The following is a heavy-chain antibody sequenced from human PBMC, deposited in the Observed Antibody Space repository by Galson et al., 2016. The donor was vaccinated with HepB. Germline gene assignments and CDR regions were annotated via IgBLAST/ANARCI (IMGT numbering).Heavy chain of an antibody. V-gene: IGHV3-23*01. J-gene: IGHJ6*03. CDR1: GFNFTNYA. CDR3: SKGQLRSFSTEGYQYYYYIDV. Sequence: SLRLSCAASGFNFTNYAMNWVRQAPGKGLEWVSASGGSTFYADSVKGRFTISRDNSKNTLYPQMNSLRVEDTAVYYYSKGQLRSFSTEGYQYYYYIDVWGEGTTVTVSS. D-gene: IGHD5-24*01. CDR2: SGGST.